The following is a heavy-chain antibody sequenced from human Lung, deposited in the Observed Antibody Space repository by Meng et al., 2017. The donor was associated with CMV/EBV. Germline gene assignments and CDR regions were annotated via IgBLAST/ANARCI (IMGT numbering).Heavy chain of an antibody. V-gene: IGHV4-39*07. Sequence: SETLSLXCTVSGGSSSSSSYYWGWIRQSPRKGLEWIGNIYYSGTTYYNPSLKSRVTISVDTSKNQFSLKLSSVTAADTAVYYCVGGRGSSWYQADYFDYWGQGTXVTVYS. CDR3: VGGRGSSWYQADYFDY. CDR2: IYYSGTT. J-gene: IGHJ4*02. CDR1: GGSSSSSSYY. D-gene: IGHD6-13*01.